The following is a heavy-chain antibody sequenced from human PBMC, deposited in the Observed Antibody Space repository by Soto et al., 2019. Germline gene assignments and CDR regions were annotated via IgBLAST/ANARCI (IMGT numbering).Heavy chain of an antibody. CDR2: IYYSGST. V-gene: IGHV4-59*01. Sequence: SETLSLTCAVYGGSFSGYYWSWIRQPPGKGLEWIGYIYYSGSTNYNPSLKSRVTISVDTSKNQFSLKLSSVTAADTAVYYCARSHYDFWSGPSYYYMDVWGKGTTVTVSS. D-gene: IGHD3-3*01. CDR3: ARSHYDFWSGPSYYYMDV. J-gene: IGHJ6*03. CDR1: GGSFSGYY.